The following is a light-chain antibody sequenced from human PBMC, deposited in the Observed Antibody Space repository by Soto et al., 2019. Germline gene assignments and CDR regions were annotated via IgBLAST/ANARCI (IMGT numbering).Light chain of an antibody. V-gene: IGKV1-33*01. J-gene: IGKJ2*01. Sequence: DIQMTQSPPSLSASVGDRVTITCQASQDIADNLNWYQQKPGKAPNLLIYVASNLDTGVPSRFSGSGSGTHFSLTISNLQPDDVATYYCQQSDTFHTFGPGTKVEIK. CDR3: QQSDTFHT. CDR1: QDIADN. CDR2: VAS.